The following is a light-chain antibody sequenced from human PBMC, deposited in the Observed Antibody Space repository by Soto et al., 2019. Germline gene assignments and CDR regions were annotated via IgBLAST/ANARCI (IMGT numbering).Light chain of an antibody. Sequence: IVLTQSPATLSLSPGERATLSCRASQSVSSFLAWYQQKPGQAPRLLIYGASSRPTGIPDRFSGSGSGTDFTLTISRLEPEDFAVYYCQQYGSSSTFGQGTRL. CDR3: QQYGSSST. V-gene: IGKV3-20*01. J-gene: IGKJ5*01. CDR2: GAS. CDR1: QSVSSF.